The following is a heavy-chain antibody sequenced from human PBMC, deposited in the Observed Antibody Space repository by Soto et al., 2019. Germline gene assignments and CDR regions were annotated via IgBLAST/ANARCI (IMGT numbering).Heavy chain of an antibody. V-gene: IGHV2-5*01. CDR3: AHRVNMARGPYNYFGP. CDR2: IYWNDEK. Sequence: GSGPTLVNPTQTLTLTCSFSGFSLTTGVGVGWIRQPPGKALEWLAIIYWNDEKLHNPSLKTRLTITKDTSKNQVVLTVTDMDPVDTATYYCAHRVNMARGPYNYFGPWGQGTLVTVSS. D-gene: IGHD3-10*01. J-gene: IGHJ5*02. CDR1: GFSLTTGVG.